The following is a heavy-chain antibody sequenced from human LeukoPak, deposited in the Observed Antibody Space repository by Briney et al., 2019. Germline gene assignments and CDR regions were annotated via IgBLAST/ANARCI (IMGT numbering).Heavy chain of an antibody. D-gene: IGHD3-10*01. Sequence: GGSLRLACAASGFTFSSYGMHWVRQAPGKGLEWVAFIRYDGSNKYYADSVKGRFTISRDNSKNTLYLQMNSLRAEDTAVYYCAKSPVLLWFGELLVKKNYYFDYWGQGTLVTVSS. CDR2: IRYDGSNK. J-gene: IGHJ4*02. V-gene: IGHV3-30*02. CDR1: GFTFSSYG. CDR3: AKSPVLLWFGELLVKKNYYFDY.